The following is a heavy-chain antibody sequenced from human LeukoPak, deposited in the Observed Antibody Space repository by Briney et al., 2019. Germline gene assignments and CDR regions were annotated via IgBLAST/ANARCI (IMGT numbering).Heavy chain of an antibody. CDR3: ARVGYFDY. CDR1: GFIFSSYW. Sequence: GGSLRLSCAASGFIFSSYWMHWVRQAPGKGLAWVSRINGDGGSTSYADSVKGRFTISRDNAKNTVYLQMNSLRAEDTAVYYCARVGYFDYWGQGTLVTVSA. V-gene: IGHV3-74*01. CDR2: INGDGGST. J-gene: IGHJ4*02.